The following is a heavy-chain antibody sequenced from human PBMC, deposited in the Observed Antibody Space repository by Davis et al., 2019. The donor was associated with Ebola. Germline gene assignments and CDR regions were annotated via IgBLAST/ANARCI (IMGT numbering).Heavy chain of an antibody. D-gene: IGHD4-17*01. Sequence: ASVKVSCKASGYTFTSYYVHWVRQAPGQGLEWMGIINPSGGSTNYAQKLQGRVTMTTDTSTSTAYMELRSLRSDDTAVYYCARELYGDDYWGQGTLVTVSS. CDR2: INPSGGST. V-gene: IGHV1-46*01. CDR3: ARELYGDDY. CDR1: GYTFTSYY. J-gene: IGHJ4*02.